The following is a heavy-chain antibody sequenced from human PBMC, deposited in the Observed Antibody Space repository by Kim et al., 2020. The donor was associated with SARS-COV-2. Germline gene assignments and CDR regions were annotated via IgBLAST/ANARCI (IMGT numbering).Heavy chain of an antibody. Sequence: GGSLRLSCAASGFTFSSYDMNWVRQAPGKGLEWVSSIGSRGKYSYYANSLKGRFTISRDNAKNLLFLQMNSLRVEDTAIYYCARGIVGGSGGCTPWGQGT. CDR3: ARGIVGGSGGCTP. D-gene: IGHD6-19*01. J-gene: IGHJ5*02. CDR2: IGSRGKYS. V-gene: IGHV3-21*06. CDR1: GFTFSSYD.